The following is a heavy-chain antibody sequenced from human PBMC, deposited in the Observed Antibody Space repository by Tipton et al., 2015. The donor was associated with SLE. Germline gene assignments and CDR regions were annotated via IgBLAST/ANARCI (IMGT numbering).Heavy chain of an antibody. Sequence: TLSLTCTVSGGSISSGSYYWSWIRQPAGKGLEWIGRIYTSGSTNYNPSPKSRVTISVDTSKNQFSLKLSSVTAADTAVYYCARDSCRYCSSTSCYYYGMDVWGQGTTVTVSS. V-gene: IGHV4-61*02. CDR2: IYTSGST. CDR1: GGSISSGSYY. D-gene: IGHD2-2*01. CDR3: ARDSCRYCSSTSCYYYGMDV. J-gene: IGHJ6*02.